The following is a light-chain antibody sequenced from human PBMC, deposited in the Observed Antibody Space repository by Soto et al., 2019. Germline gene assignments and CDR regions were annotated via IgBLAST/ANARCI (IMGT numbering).Light chain of an antibody. CDR2: GAS. V-gene: IGKV3-20*01. J-gene: IGKJ4*01. CDR1: QSVSSSY. CDR3: QQYKDWPLT. Sequence: EIVLTQSPGTLSLSPGERATLSCRASQSVSSSYLAWYQQKPGQAPRLLIYGASSRATGIPGRFSGSGSGTEFTLSISSLQSEDFAVYFCQQYKDWPLTFGGGTKVDIK.